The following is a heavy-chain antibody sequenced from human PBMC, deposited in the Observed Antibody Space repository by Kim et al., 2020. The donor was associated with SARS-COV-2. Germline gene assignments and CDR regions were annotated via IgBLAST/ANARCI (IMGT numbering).Heavy chain of an antibody. D-gene: IGHD2-8*01. J-gene: IGHJ4*02. V-gene: IGHV3-30*18. CDR2: TSYAGNHI. CDR1: GFTFTNYG. CDR3: TKALARGQCMGYADFDY. Sequence: GGSLRLSCAGSGFTFTNYGFHWVRQAPGKGLEWVAATSYAGNHIYYAGSMKGRFTISRDNSMNTVYLQMNSLRAEDTAVYFCTKALARGQCMGYADFDYWGQGTLVTVSS.